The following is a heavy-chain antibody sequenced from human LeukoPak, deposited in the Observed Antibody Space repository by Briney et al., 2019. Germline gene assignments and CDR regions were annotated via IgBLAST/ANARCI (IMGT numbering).Heavy chain of an antibody. J-gene: IGHJ3*02. CDR2: IYHSGST. D-gene: IGHD3-10*01. CDR3: AREVLLWFGEPMGAFDI. CDR1: GYSISSGYY. V-gene: IGHV4-38-2*02. Sequence: SETLSLTCTVSGYSISSGYYWGWIRQPPGKGLEWIGSIYHSGSTYYNPSLKSRVTISVDTSKNQFSLKLSSVTAADTAVYYCAREVLLWFGEPMGAFDIWGQGTMVTVSS.